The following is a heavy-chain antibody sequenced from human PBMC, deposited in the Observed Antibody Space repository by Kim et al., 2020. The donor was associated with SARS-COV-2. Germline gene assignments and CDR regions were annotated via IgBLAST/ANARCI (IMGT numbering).Heavy chain of an antibody. J-gene: IGHJ4*02. CDR2: ISWNSGSI. CDR1: GFTFDDYA. CDR3: AKDTGYDILTGYYMGGGYYFDY. D-gene: IGHD3-9*01. Sequence: GGSLRLSCAASGFTFDDYAMHWVRQAPGKGLEWVSGISWNSGSIGYADSVKGRFTISRDNAKNSLYLQMNSLRAEDTALYYCAKDTGYDILTGYYMGGGYYFDYWGQGTLVTVSS. V-gene: IGHV3-9*01.